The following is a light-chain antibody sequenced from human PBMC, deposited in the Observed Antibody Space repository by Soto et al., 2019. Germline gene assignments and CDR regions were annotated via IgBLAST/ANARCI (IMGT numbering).Light chain of an antibody. J-gene: IGLJ1*01. V-gene: IGLV2-14*01. CDR3: SSYPTSSTRV. CDR2: EVT. Sequence: SVLTQPASVSGYPGQSIAISCTGSSSDVGIYNYVSWYQQHPGKVPKLIIYEVTNRPSGVSNRFSGSKSGNTASLTISGLQAEDEADYYCSSYPTSSTRVFGTGTKVTVL. CDR1: SSDVGIYNY.